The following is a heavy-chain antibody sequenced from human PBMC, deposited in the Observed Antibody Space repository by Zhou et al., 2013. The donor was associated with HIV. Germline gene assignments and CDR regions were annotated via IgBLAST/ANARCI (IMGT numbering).Heavy chain of an antibody. J-gene: IGHJ5*01. D-gene: IGHD2-2*01. CDR2: ISAYNGNT. CDR1: GYTFTSYG. CDR3: ARVGIGRFCNGSSCYLDS. Sequence: QVQLVQSGAEVKKPGASVKVSCKASGYTFTSYGISWVRQAPGQGLEWMGWISAYNGNTNYAQKLQGRVTMTTDTSTSTAYMELRSLRSDDTAVYYCARVGIGRFCNGSSCYLDSWGQGSQVTVSS. V-gene: IGHV1-18*01.